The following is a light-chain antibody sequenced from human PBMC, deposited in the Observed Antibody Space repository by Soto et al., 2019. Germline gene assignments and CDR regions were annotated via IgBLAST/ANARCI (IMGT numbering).Light chain of an antibody. V-gene: IGLV2-8*01. CDR2: EVS. Sequence: QSALTQPPSASGSPGQSVTISCTGTSSDVGGYNYVSWYQQHPGKAPKLMIYEVSKRPSGVPDRFSGSKSGNTASLTVSGLQAEDEADYYCSSYAGSTSYVFGTGTKHRP. CDR1: SSDVGGYNY. CDR3: SSYAGSTSYV. J-gene: IGLJ1*01.